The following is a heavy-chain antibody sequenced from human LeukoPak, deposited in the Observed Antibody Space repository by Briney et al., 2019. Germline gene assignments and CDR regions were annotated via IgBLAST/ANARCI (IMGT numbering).Heavy chain of an antibody. D-gene: IGHD3-22*01. CDR1: GFTFSSYG. CDR3: AKDVSGYWPNWFDP. J-gene: IGHJ5*02. V-gene: IGHV3-33*06. CDR2: IWYDGGNK. Sequence: GGSLRLSCAASGFTFSSYGMHWVRQAPGKGLEWVAVIWYDGGNKYYADSVKGRFTISRDNSKNTLYLQMNSLRAEDTAVYYCAKDVSGYWPNWFDPWGQGTLVTVSS.